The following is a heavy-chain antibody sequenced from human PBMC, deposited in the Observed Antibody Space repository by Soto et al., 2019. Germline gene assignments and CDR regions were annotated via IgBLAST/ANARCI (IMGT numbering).Heavy chain of an antibody. V-gene: IGHV3-30*03. D-gene: IGHD3-10*01. CDR1: GFTFTTLG. CDR2: ITYDGNTK. J-gene: IGHJ4*02. CDR3: ARDPNSAAWFVESLDS. Sequence: VQLVESGGGVVQPGRSLRLSCAASGFTFTTLGMHWVRQAPGKGLEWVALITYDGNTKYYADSVKGRFTISRDNAKNTVYLQMNSLRPEDTAVYYCARDPNSAAWFVESLDSWGQGTLVTVSS.